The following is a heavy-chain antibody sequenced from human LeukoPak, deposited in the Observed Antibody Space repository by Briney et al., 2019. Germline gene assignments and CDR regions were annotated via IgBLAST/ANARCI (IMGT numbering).Heavy chain of an antibody. J-gene: IGHJ4*01. CDR1: GLTFSNYA. CDR2: LAHDGGDR. D-gene: IGHD6-19*01. V-gene: IGHV3-30-3*01. Sequence: GGSLRLSCAASGLTFSNYAMHWVRHAPGKGLEWVAVLAHDGGDRHFADSVKGRFTITRDNSKNMLYLRMRSLRAEGTALYNYARGTPAVAGIDYSDQGTLVTVSS. CDR3: ARGTPAVAGIDY.